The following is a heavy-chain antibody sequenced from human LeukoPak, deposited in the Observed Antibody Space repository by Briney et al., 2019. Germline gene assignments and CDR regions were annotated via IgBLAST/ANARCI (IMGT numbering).Heavy chain of an antibody. CDR2: IYTSGST. CDR3: AREGEFGRTYYYYYYMDV. V-gene: IGHV4-61*02. Sequence: SETLSLTCTVSGGSISSGSYYWSWIRQPAGKGLEWIGRIYTSGSTNYNPSLKSRVTISVDTSKNQFSLKLSSVTAADTAVYYCAREGEFGRTYYYYYYMDVWGKGTTVTISS. CDR1: GGSISSGSYY. J-gene: IGHJ6*03. D-gene: IGHD3-10*01.